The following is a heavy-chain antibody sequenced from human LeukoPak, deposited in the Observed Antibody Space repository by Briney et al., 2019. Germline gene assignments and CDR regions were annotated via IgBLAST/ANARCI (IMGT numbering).Heavy chain of an antibody. CDR3: ARWGKCSSTSCYANYYYYYGMDV. CDR2: IKQDGSEK. J-gene: IGHJ6*04. V-gene: IGHV3-7*03. Sequence: GGSLRLSCAASGFTFSSYWMSWVRQAPGKGLEWVANIKQDGSEKYYVDSVKGRFTISRDNAKNSLYLRMNSLRAEDTAVYYCARWGKCSSTSCYANYYYYYGMDVWGKGATVTVSS. CDR1: GFTFSSYW. D-gene: IGHD2-2*01.